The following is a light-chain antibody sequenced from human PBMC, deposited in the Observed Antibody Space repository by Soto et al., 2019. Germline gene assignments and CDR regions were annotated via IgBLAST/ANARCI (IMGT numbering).Light chain of an antibody. V-gene: IGKV1-5*03. CDR1: QTISSW. Sequence: DIQMTQSPSTLSGSVGDRVTITCRASQTISSWLAWYQQKPGKAPKLLIYKASTLKSGVPSRFSGSGSGTEFTLTISRLQPDDFGTYYCQQYNSYSEAFGQGTKVDIK. J-gene: IGKJ1*01. CDR3: QQYNSYSEA. CDR2: KAS.